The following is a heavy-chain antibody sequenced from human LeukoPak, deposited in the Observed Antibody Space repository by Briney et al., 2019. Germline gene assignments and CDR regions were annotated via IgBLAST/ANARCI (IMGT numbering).Heavy chain of an antibody. J-gene: IGHJ6*02. V-gene: IGHV3-30*04. CDR1: GFTFSSYA. Sequence: GGSLRLSCVASGFTFSSYAIHWVRQAPGKGLEWVAVISNDGNNKYYADSVKGRFTISRDNAKNSLYLQMNSLRAEDTAVYYCARTLRFFRFLDVWGQGTTVTVSS. CDR3: ARTLRFFRFLDV. D-gene: IGHD3-3*01. CDR2: ISNDGNNK.